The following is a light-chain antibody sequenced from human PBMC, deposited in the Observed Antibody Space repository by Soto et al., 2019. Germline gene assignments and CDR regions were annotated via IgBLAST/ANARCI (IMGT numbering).Light chain of an antibody. Sequence: AVSVKIRDSVTITCRASQGTSNYLAWYQQKPGKVPKLLIYAASTLQSGVPSRFSGSGSGTDFTLTIISLQPEDVTTYYCQMYTIPPITFG. CDR1: QGTSNY. CDR2: AAS. V-gene: IGKV1-27*01. CDR3: QMYTIPPIT. J-gene: IGKJ4*01.